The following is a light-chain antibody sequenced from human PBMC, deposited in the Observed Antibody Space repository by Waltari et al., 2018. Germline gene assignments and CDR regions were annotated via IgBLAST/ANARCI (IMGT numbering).Light chain of an antibody. Sequence: EIVLTQSPETLSLSLGERATLSCRASQIVGSGYLAWYQQIPGQSPRLLIYGASIRATGVPNRLTGSVSATDFTLTINSLEPDDFAMYYCHQYGNSPYTFGQGTNLQIK. J-gene: IGKJ2*01. CDR3: HQYGNSPYT. V-gene: IGKV3-20*01. CDR2: GAS. CDR1: QIVGSGY.